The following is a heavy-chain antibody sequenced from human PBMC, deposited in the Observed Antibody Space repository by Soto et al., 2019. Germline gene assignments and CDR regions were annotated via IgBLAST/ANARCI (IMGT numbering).Heavy chain of an antibody. V-gene: IGHV1-18*01. Sequence: QVQLVQSGAEVKKPGASLKVSCKASGYTFTSYGISWVRQAPGQGLEWMGWISAYNGNTNYAQKLQGRVTMTTDTSTSTAYMELRSLRSDDTAVYYCARDKSEGIVVVPAAMPNNWFDPWGQGTLVTVSS. CDR3: ARDKSEGIVVVPAAMPNNWFDP. J-gene: IGHJ5*02. CDR2: ISAYNGNT. CDR1: GYTFTSYG. D-gene: IGHD2-2*01.